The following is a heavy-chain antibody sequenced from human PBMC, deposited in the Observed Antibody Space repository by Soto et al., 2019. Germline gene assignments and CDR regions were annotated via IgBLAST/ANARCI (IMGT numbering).Heavy chain of an antibody. V-gene: IGHV4-31*03. Sequence: QVQLQESGPGLVKPSQTLSLTCTVSGGSISSGGYYWSWIRQHPGKVLEWIGYIYYSGSTYYNPSLNSRVTISVDTSKNQFSLKLSSVTAADTAVYYCARDYYYDSSGSVRWFDPWGQGTLVTVSS. D-gene: IGHD3-22*01. CDR2: IYYSGST. CDR1: GGSISSGGYY. J-gene: IGHJ5*02. CDR3: ARDYYYDSSGSVRWFDP.